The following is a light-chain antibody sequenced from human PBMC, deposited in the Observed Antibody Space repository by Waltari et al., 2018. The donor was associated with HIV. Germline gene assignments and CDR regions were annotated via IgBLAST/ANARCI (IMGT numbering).Light chain of an antibody. Sequence: QSALTQPASVSGSPGQSTPIPCTGTSSDVGIYNLVSWYQQHPGKAPKLMIYEVSKRPSGVSNRFSGSKSGNTASLTISGLQAEDEADYYCCSYAGSNTWVFGGGTKLTVL. CDR1: SSDVGIYNL. J-gene: IGLJ3*02. V-gene: IGLV2-23*02. CDR2: EVS. CDR3: CSYAGSNTWV.